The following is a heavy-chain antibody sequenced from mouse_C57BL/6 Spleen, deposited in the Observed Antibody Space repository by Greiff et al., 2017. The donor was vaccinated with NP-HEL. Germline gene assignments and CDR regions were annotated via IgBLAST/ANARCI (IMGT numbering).Heavy chain of an antibody. CDR3: ARRNDYEYYFDY. D-gene: IGHD2-4*01. CDR1: GFTFSSYT. Sequence: EVKLVESGGGLVKPGGSLKLSCAASGFTFSSYTMSWVRQTPEKRLEWVATISGGGGNTYYPDSVKGRFTISRDNAKNNLYLQMSSLRSEDTALYYCARRNDYEYYFDYWGQGTTLTVSS. J-gene: IGHJ2*01. V-gene: IGHV5-9*01. CDR2: ISGGGGNT.